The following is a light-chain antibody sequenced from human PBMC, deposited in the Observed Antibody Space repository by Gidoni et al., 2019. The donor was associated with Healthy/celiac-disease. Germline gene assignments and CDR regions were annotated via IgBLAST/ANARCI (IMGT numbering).Light chain of an antibody. CDR3: QQRSNWPLX. Sequence: EIVLTQSPATLSLSPGERATLSCRASQSVSSYLAWYQQKPGQAPRLLIYDASNRATGIPARFSGSGSGTDFTLTISSLEPEDFAVYYCQQRSNWPLXFXGGTXVEIK. CDR2: DAS. CDR1: QSVSSY. J-gene: IGKJ4*01. V-gene: IGKV3-11*01.